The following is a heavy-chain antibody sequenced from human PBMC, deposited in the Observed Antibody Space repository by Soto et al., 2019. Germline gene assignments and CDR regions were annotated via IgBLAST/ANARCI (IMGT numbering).Heavy chain of an antibody. Sequence: GSLRLSFAASRFTFSSNWIHWVLPTPGKWLLWVSRINSDGSITSYADSVKGQFTISRDNAKNTLYLQMNSLRAEDTAVYYCARGSSSWYVSFDYWGQGILVTVS. CDR1: RFTFSSNW. J-gene: IGHJ4*02. CDR2: INSDGSIT. CDR3: ARGSSSWYVSFDY. V-gene: IGHV3-74*01. D-gene: IGHD6-13*01.